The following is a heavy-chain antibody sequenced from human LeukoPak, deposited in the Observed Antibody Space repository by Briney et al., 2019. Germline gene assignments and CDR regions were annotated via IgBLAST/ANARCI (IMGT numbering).Heavy chain of an antibody. J-gene: IGHJ6*02. CDR1: GYSFTSYW. CDR3: ARHRRRWELESDYYYGMDV. V-gene: IGHV5-51*01. Sequence: RGESLKISCKGSGYSFTSYWIGWVRQMPGKGLEWMGIIYPGDSDTRYSPSFQGQVTISADKSISTAYLQWSSLKASDTAMYYCARHRRRWELESDYYYGMDVWGQGTTVTVSS. D-gene: IGHD1-26*01. CDR2: IYPGDSDT.